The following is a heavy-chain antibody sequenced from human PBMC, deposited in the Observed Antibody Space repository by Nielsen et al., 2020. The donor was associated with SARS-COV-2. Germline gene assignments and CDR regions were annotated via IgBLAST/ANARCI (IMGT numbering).Heavy chain of an antibody. D-gene: IGHD1-1*01. CDR3: ARDRRNWNRYYYYGMDV. V-gene: IGHV1-18*01. CDR2: ISAYNGNT. CDR1: RYSFASYS. J-gene: IGHJ6*02. Sequence: ASVKVSCKASRYSFASYSMHWVRQAPGQRLEWMGWISAYNGNTNYAQKLQGRVTVTSDRSTSTAYMELRSLRSDDTAVYYCARDRRNWNRYYYYGMDVWGQGTTVTVSS.